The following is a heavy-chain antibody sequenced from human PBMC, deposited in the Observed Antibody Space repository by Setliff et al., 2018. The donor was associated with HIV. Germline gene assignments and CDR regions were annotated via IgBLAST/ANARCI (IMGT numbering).Heavy chain of an antibody. Sequence: SETLSLTCTVSGGSISSGDYYWTWIRQPAGKGLQWIGRIHTSGNTNYNPSLKSRVTISVDTSKSQFSLKLSSLTAADTAVYYCARRRTQWPNYNYFDPWGRGTLVTVSS. D-gene: IGHD6-19*01. CDR3: ARRRTQWPNYNYFDP. CDR1: GGSISSGDYY. J-gene: IGHJ5*02. V-gene: IGHV4-61*02. CDR2: IHTSGNT.